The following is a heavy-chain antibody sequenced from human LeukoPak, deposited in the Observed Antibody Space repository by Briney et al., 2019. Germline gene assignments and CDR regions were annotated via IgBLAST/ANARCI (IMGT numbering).Heavy chain of an antibody. CDR2: IYYTGST. CDR1: GGSISSYY. J-gene: IGHJ4*02. Sequence: PSETLSLTCTVSGGSISSYYWGWIRQPPGKGLEWIGTIYYTGSTYHNPSLKGRVIISVDTSKNQFSLKLSSVTAADTAVYYCARLWFIAVAAPNFDYWGQGTLVTVSS. D-gene: IGHD6-19*01. CDR3: ARLWFIAVAAPNFDY. V-gene: IGHV4-39*01.